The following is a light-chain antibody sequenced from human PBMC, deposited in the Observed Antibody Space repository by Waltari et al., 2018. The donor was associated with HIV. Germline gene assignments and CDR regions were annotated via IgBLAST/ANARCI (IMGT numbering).Light chain of an antibody. CDR1: LSASNR. Sequence: NVLTQSPATLSLSPGERATLSCKASLSASNRLAWYQQKPGQAPRLLIYDASNRATDIPARFSGSGSGTDFTLTISNLEPEDFAVYYCQLRSRWPLTFGGGTKVEMK. J-gene: IGKJ4*01. CDR3: QLRSRWPLT. CDR2: DAS. V-gene: IGKV3-11*01.